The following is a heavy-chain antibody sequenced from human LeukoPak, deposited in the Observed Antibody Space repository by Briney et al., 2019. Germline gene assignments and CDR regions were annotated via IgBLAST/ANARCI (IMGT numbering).Heavy chain of an antibody. D-gene: IGHD3-10*01. V-gene: IGHV3-21*01. CDR2: ISSSSSYI. CDR1: GFTFSSYS. Sequence: GGSLRLSCAASGFTFSSYSMNWVRQAPGKGLEWVSSISSSSSYIYYADSVKGRFTISRDNAKNSLYLQMNSLRAEDTAVYYCVLNYGSGSYYLPLWGQGTLVTVSS. J-gene: IGHJ4*02. CDR3: VLNYGSGSYYLPL.